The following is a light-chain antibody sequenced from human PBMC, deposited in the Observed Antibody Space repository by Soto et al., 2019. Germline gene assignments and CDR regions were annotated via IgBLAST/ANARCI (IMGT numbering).Light chain of an antibody. J-gene: IGLJ1*01. CDR3: SSYVGSNNYV. Sequence: QSALTQPASVSGSPGQSITISCTGTSSDVGNYKYVSWYQQHPGKAPKLIIYEVTKRPSGVPDRFSGSKSGNTASLTVSGLQADDEADYFCSSYVGSNNYVFGTGTKVTV. CDR2: EVT. V-gene: IGLV2-8*01. CDR1: SSDVGNYKY.